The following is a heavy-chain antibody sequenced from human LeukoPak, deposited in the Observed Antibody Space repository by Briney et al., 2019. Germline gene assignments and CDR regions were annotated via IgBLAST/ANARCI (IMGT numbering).Heavy chain of an antibody. V-gene: IGHV4-59*01. D-gene: IGHD3-22*01. J-gene: IGHJ4*02. CDR1: GGSMTDYY. CDR2: IYYSGST. Sequence: PSETLSLTCTVSGGSMTDYYWTWIRQPPGRALEWIGYIYYSGSTNYNPSLKSRVTMSADTSKNQLSLKLSYVTAADTAVYYCAREVTYHYDKWGQGILVTVSS. CDR3: AREVTYHYDK.